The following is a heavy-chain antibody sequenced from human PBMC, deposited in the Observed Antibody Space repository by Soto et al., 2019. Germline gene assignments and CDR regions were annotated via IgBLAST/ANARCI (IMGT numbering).Heavy chain of an antibody. CDR1: GFTFSNYG. CDR3: AKATMTLVVIRLDS. D-gene: IGHD3-22*01. Sequence: PGGSLRLSCAASGFTFSNYGMNWVRQAPGKGLEWVSTISGRGGSTYYADSVKGRFTISRDNSKNILYLQMNSLRAEDTAVYYCAKATMTLVVIRLDSWGQGTLVTVSS. CDR2: ISGRGGST. V-gene: IGHV3-23*01. J-gene: IGHJ4*02.